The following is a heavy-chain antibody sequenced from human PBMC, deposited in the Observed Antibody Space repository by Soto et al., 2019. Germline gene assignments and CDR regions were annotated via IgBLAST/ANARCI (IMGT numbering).Heavy chain of an antibody. J-gene: IGHJ5*02. Sequence: SETLSLTCTVSGGSISSGGYYWSWIRQHPGKGLEWIGYIYYSGSTYYNPSLKSRVTISVDTSKNQFSLKLSSVTAADTAMYYCARTSFWSGYFPTNWFDPWGQGTLVTVSS. CDR2: IYYSGST. D-gene: IGHD3-3*01. CDR1: GGSISSGGYY. V-gene: IGHV4-31*03. CDR3: ARTSFWSGYFPTNWFDP.